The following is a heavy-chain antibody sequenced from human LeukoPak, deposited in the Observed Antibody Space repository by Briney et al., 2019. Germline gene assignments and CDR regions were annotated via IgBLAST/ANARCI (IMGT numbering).Heavy chain of an antibody. CDR2: ISYDGSNK. J-gene: IGHJ3*02. Sequence: PGRSLRLSCAASGFTFSSYAMHWVRQAPGKGLEWVAVISYDGSNKYYADSVKRRFTLSRDNSKNTLYLQMNSRRAEDTAVYYCARARPGPYAFDIWGQGTVVTVSS. V-gene: IGHV3-30*04. CDR3: ARARPGPYAFDI. D-gene: IGHD2-8*02. CDR1: GFTFSSYA.